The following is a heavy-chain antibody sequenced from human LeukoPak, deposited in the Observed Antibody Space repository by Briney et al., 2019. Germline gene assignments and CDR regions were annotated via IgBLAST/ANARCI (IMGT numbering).Heavy chain of an antibody. CDR3: ASWDSSRGGLNCFDP. V-gene: IGHV4-34*01. D-gene: IGHD6-13*01. J-gene: IGHJ5*02. CDR1: GGSFSGYY. Sequence: SETLSLTCAVYGGSFSGYYWSWIRQPPGKGLEWIGEINHSGSTNYNPSLKSRVTISVDTSKNQFSLKLSSVTAADTAVYYCASWDSSRGGLNCFDPWGQGTLVTVSS. CDR2: INHSGST.